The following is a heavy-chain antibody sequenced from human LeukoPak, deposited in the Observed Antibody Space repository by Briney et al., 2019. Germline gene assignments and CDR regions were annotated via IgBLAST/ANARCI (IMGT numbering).Heavy chain of an antibody. J-gene: IGHJ1*01. CDR2: IGGSGGST. Sequence: PGGSLRLSCAASGFTFSSYAMSWVRQAPGKGLEWVSAIGGSGGSTYYADSVKGRFTITRDNSKNTLYLQMNSLRAEDTAVYYCAKAGTDWRGSRLEYFQHWGQGTLVTVSS. CDR1: GFTFSSYA. CDR3: AKAGTDWRGSRLEYFQH. V-gene: IGHV3-23*01. D-gene: IGHD3-9*01.